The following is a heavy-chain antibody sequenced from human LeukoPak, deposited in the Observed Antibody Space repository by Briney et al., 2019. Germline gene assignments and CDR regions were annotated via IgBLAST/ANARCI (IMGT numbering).Heavy chain of an antibody. D-gene: IGHD2-2*01. CDR1: GGSISSSSYY. V-gene: IGHV4-39*01. CDR3: AIHWVVVVPAAKQGHWFDP. Sequence: SETLSLTCTVSGGSISSSSYYWGWIRQPPGKGLEWIGSIYYSGSTYYNPSLKSRVTISVDTSKNQFSLKLSSVTAADTAVYYCAIHWVVVVPAAKQGHWFDPWGQGTLVTVSS. CDR2: IYYSGST. J-gene: IGHJ5*02.